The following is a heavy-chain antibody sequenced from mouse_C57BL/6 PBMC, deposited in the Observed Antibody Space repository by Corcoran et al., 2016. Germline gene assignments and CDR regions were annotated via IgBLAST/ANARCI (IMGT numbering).Heavy chain of an antibody. D-gene: IGHD1-1*01. Sequence: DVQLQESGPGLVKPSQSLSLTCSVTGYPITSGYYWNWIRQFPGNKLEWMGYISYDGSNNYNPSLKNRISITRDTSKNQFFLKLNSVTTEDTATYYCARDYYGSTYYYAMDYWGQGTSVTVSS. V-gene: IGHV3-6*01. J-gene: IGHJ4*01. CDR2: ISYDGSN. CDR1: GYPITSGYY. CDR3: ARDYYGSTYYYAMDY.